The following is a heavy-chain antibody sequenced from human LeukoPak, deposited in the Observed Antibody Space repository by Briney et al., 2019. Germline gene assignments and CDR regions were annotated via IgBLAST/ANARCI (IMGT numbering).Heavy chain of an antibody. CDR1: GFTISSYA. Sequence: PGGSLRPSCAASGFTISSYAMNWVRQAPGKGLEWVSYISSSSSPINYADSVKGRFTISRDNAKNSLYLQMNSLRDEDTAVYYCARDCRLNCARQPGFDSWGQGTLVTVSS. J-gene: IGHJ5*01. D-gene: IGHD1-1*01. CDR3: ARDCRLNCARQPGFDS. V-gene: IGHV3-48*02. CDR2: ISSSSSPI.